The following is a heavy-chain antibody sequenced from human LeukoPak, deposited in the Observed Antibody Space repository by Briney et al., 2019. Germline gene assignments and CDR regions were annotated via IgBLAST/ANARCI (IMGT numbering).Heavy chain of an antibody. V-gene: IGHV4-4*07. J-gene: IGHJ4*02. Sequence: SETLSLTCTVSGGSIRTYYWSWIRQPAGKGLEWIGRIYAGGSTNPHPSLKSRVTMSVDKSNIQCSLKLSSVTVADTAVYYCARDDYDSRGYYHAWWGQGILVTVSS. CDR2: IYAGGST. CDR1: GGSIRTYY. D-gene: IGHD3-22*01. CDR3: ARDDYDSRGYYHAW.